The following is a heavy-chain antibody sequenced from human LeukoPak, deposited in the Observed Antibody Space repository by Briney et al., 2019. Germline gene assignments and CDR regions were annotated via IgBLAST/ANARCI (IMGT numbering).Heavy chain of an antibody. V-gene: IGHV1-69*13. J-gene: IGHJ5*02. CDR3: AKEEGFTMIRGEVWFDP. Sequence: PLASVKVSCKASGGTFSSYAISWVRQAPGQGLEWMGGIIPVFGTANYAQKFQGRVTITADESTSTAYMELSSLRSEDTAVYYCAKEEGFTMIRGEVWFDPWGQGTLVTVSS. CDR2: IIPVFGTA. CDR1: GGTFSSYA. D-gene: IGHD3-10*01.